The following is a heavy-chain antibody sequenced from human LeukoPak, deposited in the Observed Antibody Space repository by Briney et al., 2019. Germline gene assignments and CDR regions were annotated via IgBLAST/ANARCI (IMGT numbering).Heavy chain of an antibody. J-gene: IGHJ4*02. CDR1: GFTFTIYA. D-gene: IGHD6-13*01. CDR3: ARVLEAASFDY. CDR2: ISGNGDST. V-gene: IGHV3-23*01. Sequence: PGGSLRLSCAASGFTFTIYAMSWVRQAPGKGLEWVSTISGNGDSTYYADSVKGRFTMSRDNAKNSLYLQMNSLRAEDTAVYYCARVLEAASFDYWGQGTPVTVSS.